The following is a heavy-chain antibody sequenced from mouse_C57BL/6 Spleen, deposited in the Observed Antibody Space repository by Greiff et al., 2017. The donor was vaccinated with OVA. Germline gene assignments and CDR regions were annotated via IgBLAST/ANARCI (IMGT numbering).Heavy chain of an antibody. CDR2: IYPGDGDT. Sequence: VQLQQSGPELVKPGASVKISCKASGYAFSSSWMNWVKQRPGKGLEWIGRIYPGDGDTNYNGKFKGKATLTADKYSSTAYMQLSSLTSEDSAVYFCARGDYDWYFDVWGTGTTVTVSS. CDR1: GYAFSSSW. J-gene: IGHJ1*03. D-gene: IGHD2-4*01. V-gene: IGHV1-82*01. CDR3: ARGDYDWYFDV.